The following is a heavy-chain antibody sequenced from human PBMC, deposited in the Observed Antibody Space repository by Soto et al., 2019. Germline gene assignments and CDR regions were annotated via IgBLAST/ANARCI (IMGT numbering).Heavy chain of an antibody. D-gene: IGHD3-10*01. CDR3: VRGRYGSEIH. V-gene: IGHV3-53*04. J-gene: IGHJ4*02. CDR2: LYSGGAT. CDR1: GFIVSSNY. Sequence: EVRLVESGGGLVQPGGSLRLSCAASGFIVSSNYMTWVRQAPGKGLEWVSLLYSGGATHCAASVKGRFTISSHSSQNTLFLQMNSLRTEDTATYYCVRGRYGSEIHWGQGTKVTVSS.